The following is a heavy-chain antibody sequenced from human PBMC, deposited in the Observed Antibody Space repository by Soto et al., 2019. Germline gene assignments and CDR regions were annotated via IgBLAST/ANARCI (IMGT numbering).Heavy chain of an antibody. CDR1: GFTFSNYA. Sequence: PGGSLRLSCAASGFTFSNYAVTWVRQAPGKGLEWVSGLSDSGGSIYYADSVKGRFTISRDNSMNTLYLQMNTLRAEDTAIYYCAKVSSSWYAGFFDLWGQGTLVTVSS. CDR2: LSDSGGSI. V-gene: IGHV3-23*01. D-gene: IGHD6-13*01. J-gene: IGHJ4*02. CDR3: AKVSSSWYAGFFDL.